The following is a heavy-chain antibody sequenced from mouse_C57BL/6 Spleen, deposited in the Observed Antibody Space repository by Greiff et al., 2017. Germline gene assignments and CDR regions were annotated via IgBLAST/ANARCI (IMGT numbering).Heavy chain of an antibody. CDR1: GYSITSGYY. J-gene: IGHJ2*01. CDR3: AREGAKAYFDY. CDR2: ISYDGSN. V-gene: IGHV3-6*01. Sequence: EVKVEESGPGLVKPSQSLSLTCSVTGYSITSGYYWNWIRQFPGNKLEWMGYISYDGSNNYNPSLKNRISITRDTSKNQFFLKLNSVTTEDTATYYCAREGAKAYFDYWGQGTTLTVSS.